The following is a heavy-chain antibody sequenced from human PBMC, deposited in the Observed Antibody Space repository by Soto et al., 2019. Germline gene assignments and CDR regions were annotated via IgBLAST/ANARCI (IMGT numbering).Heavy chain of an antibody. CDR3: ARNGTYSSSLSQYSGMDV. CDR2: IVPMLGTP. V-gene: IGHV1-69*01. CDR1: GGTFDNFI. Sequence: QVQLVQSGAEVKEPGSSARVSCKASGGTFDNFIMNWVRQTPGQGLEWMGGIVPMLGTPTYAEKFKGRVTISATGSTSTMYMEVTSLRSEDTAIYYCARNGTYSSSLSQYSGMDVWGQGTTVTVSS. J-gene: IGHJ6*02. D-gene: IGHD1-26*01.